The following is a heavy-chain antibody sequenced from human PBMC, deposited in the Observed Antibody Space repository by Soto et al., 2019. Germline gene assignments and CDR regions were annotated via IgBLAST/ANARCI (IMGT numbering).Heavy chain of an antibody. Sequence: GSGPTLVNPTQTLTLTCTFSGFSLSTTGMRVYWIRQPVGRALEWLARIDWDDDKFYSTSLKTRLSISTDTSKNQVLLTLANVDPLDTGTYYCVRSSYANGDQKGEDWGQGTLVTVSP. J-gene: IGHJ4*02. D-gene: IGHD4-17*01. V-gene: IGHV2-70*04. CDR1: GFSLSTTGMR. CDR3: VRSSYANGDQKGED. CDR2: IDWDDDK.